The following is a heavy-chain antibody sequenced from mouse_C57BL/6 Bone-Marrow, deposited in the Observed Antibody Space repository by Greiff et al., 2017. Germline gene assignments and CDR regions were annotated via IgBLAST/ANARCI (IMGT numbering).Heavy chain of an antibody. Sequence: QVQLQQPGAELVKPGASVKMSCKASGYTFTSDWITWVKQRPGQGLEWIGDIYPGSGSTNYNEKFKSKATLDVDTSSSTAYVQLSSLTSEDSAVYFCARHEDGYYGVYFDYWGQGTTLTVSS. D-gene: IGHD2-3*01. J-gene: IGHJ2*01. V-gene: IGHV1-55*01. CDR3: ARHEDGYYGVYFDY. CDR1: GYTFTSDW. CDR2: IYPGSGST.